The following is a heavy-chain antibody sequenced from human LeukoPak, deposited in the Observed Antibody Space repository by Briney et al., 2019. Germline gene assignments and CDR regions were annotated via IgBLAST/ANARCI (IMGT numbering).Heavy chain of an antibody. V-gene: IGHV1-8*03. J-gene: IGHJ5*02. CDR2: MNHNRGNT. CDR3: ARSVARGQFDP. Sequence: WASVKVSCKASGYTFTSYYINWVRQATGQGLEWMGWMNHNRGNTGYAQKFQGRVTITRNTSISTAYMELSSLRSEDTAVYYCARSVARGQFDPWGQGTLVTVSS. CDR1: GYTFTSYY. D-gene: IGHD2-21*01.